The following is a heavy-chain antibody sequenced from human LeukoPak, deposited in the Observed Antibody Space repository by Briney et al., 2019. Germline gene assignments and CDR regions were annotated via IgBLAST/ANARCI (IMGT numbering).Heavy chain of an antibody. CDR1: GGSINSYY. Sequence: SETLSLTCTVSGGSINSYYWSWIRRPPGKGLEWIGYVYYSGSTNYNPSLKSRVTISVGTSKNQFSLKLTSVTAADTAVYYCARLGGYYFDYWGQGALVAVSS. D-gene: IGHD3-22*01. CDR2: VYYSGST. V-gene: IGHV4-59*01. CDR3: ARLGGYYFDY. J-gene: IGHJ4*02.